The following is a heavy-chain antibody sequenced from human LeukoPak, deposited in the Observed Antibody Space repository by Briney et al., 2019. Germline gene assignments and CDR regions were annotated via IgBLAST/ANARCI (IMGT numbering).Heavy chain of an antibody. D-gene: IGHD1-26*01. J-gene: IGHJ4*02. Sequence: SETLSLTCTVSGGSIISYYWNWVRQTPGKGLEMIGYIYTSGSTNYNPSLKSRVTISLDTSRNQFSLNLSSVTAADTALYYCATSRIVGAVPFDSWGEGTLVTVSS. CDR1: GGSIISYY. CDR3: ATSRIVGAVPFDS. CDR2: IYTSGST. V-gene: IGHV4-4*09.